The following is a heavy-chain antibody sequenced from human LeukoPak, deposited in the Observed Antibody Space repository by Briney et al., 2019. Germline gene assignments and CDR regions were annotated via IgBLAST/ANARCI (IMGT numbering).Heavy chain of an antibody. CDR1: LFTFRRHR. D-gene: IGHD1-1*01. J-gene: IGHJ5*02. V-gene: IGHV3-74*01. CDR2: IKTDATMT. CDR3: ARAATLTTFDP. Sequence: PGGSLRLSCAHSLFTFRRHRMHSGRQAPGKGLVWVSRIKTDATMTNYADSVKGRFTISRDNAKNTLYLQMNSLRVEYNALYCCARAATLTTFDPWGQGTLVTVSS.